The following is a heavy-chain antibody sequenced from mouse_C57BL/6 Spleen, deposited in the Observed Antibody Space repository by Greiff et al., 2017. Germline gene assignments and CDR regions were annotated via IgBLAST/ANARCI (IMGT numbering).Heavy chain of an antibody. Sequence: QVQLKQPGTELVKPGASVKLSCKASGYTFTSYWMHWVKQRPGQGLEWIGNINPSNGGTNYNEKFKSKATLTVDKSSSTAYMQLSSLTSEDSAVYYCARGGGHYGNYVNAMDYWGQGTSVTVSS. CDR3: ARGGGHYGNYVNAMDY. CDR2: INPSNGGT. D-gene: IGHD2-1*01. J-gene: IGHJ4*01. V-gene: IGHV1-53*01. CDR1: GYTFTSYW.